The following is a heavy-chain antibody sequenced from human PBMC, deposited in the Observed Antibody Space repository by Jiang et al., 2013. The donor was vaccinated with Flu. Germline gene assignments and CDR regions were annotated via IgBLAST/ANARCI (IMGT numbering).Heavy chain of an antibody. Sequence: KPTQTLTLTCTFSGFSLSTSGVGVGWIRQPPGKALEWLALIYWNDDKRYSPSLKSRLTITKDTSKNQVVLTMTNMDPVDTATYYCAHRYVLRFLEWLYDAFDIWGQGTMVTVSS. CDR2: IYWNDDK. CDR1: GFSLSTSGVG. CDR3: AHRYVLRFLEWLYDAFDI. J-gene: IGHJ3*02. D-gene: IGHD3-3*01. V-gene: IGHV2-5*01.